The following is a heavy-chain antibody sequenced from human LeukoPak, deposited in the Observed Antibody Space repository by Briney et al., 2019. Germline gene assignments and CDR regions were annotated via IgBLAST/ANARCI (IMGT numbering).Heavy chain of an antibody. CDR3: ARSRTLKLTGSPYYYYYGMDV. J-gene: IGHJ6*02. CDR2: INHSGST. Sequence: SETLSLTCAVYGGSFSGYYWSWIRQPPGKGLEWIGEINHSGSTNYNPSLRSRVTISVDTSKNQFSLKLSSVTAADTAVYYCARSRTLKLTGSPYYYYYGMDVWGQGTTVTVSS. CDR1: GGSFSGYY. D-gene: IGHD1-20*01. V-gene: IGHV4-34*01.